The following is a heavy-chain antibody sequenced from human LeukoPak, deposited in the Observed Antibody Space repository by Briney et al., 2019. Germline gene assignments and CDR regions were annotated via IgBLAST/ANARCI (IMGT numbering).Heavy chain of an antibody. J-gene: IGHJ4*02. CDR2: IRYDGSDK. D-gene: IGHD1/OR15-1a*01. CDR3: AKEGTASKSSDLDH. V-gene: IGHV3-30*02. CDR1: GFIFTDYG. Sequence: GGSLRLSCAASGFIFTDYGMHWFRQAPGKGLEWLTFIRYDGSDKYYADSVKGRFTISRDNSKNTLYLQMNSLTSEDTAVYYCAKEGTASKSSDLDHWGQGILVTVSS.